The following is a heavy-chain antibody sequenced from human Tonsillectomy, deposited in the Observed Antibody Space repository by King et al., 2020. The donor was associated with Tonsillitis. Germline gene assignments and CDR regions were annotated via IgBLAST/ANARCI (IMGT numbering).Heavy chain of an antibody. V-gene: IGHV3-7*03. CDR2: IKQDGSEK. CDR1: GFTFSSYW. CDR3: ARDGYGDCTNGVCYTRGDFDY. Sequence: QLVQSGGGLVQPGGSLRLSCAASGFTFSSYWMSWVRQAPGKGLEWVANIKQDGSEKYYVDSVKGRFTISRDNAKNSLYLQMNSLRAEDTAVYYCARDGYGDCTNGVCYTRGDFDYWGQGTLVTVSS. D-gene: IGHD2-8*01. J-gene: IGHJ4*02.